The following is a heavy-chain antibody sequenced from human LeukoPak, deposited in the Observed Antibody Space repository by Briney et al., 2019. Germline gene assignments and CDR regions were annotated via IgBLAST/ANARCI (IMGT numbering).Heavy chain of an antibody. Sequence: NPSETLSLTCAVSGYSISRGNHWGWIRQPPEKGLEWIGSIFPSGTPYYNPSLKSRVTLSIDTSKNQFSLNLSAVTAADTAVYYCASLGRYQNGNFDYWGQGILVTVSS. CDR2: IFPSGTP. J-gene: IGHJ4*02. CDR3: ASLGRYQNGNFDY. V-gene: IGHV4-38-2*01. CDR1: GYSISRGNH. D-gene: IGHD2-2*01.